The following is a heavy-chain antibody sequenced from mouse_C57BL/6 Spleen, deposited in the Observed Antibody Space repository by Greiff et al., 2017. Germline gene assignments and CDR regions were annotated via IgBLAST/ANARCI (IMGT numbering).Heavy chain of an antibody. J-gene: IGHJ3*01. D-gene: IGHD1-1*01. CDR2: IYPGDGDT. Sequence: QVQLQQSGPELVKPGASVKISCKASGYAFSSSWMNWVKQRPGKGLEWIGRIYPGDGDTNYNGKFKGKATLTADKSSSTAYMQLSSLTSEDSAVYFCARYYYGSSLPYWGQGTLVTVSA. CDR3: ARYYYGSSLPY. CDR1: GYAFSSSW. V-gene: IGHV1-82*01.